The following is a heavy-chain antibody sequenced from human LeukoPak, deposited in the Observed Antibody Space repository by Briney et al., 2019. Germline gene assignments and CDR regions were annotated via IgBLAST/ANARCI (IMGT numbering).Heavy chain of an antibody. D-gene: IGHD6-13*01. CDR3: AKAGSGSWYSFDY. J-gene: IGHJ4*02. Sequence: ASVKVSCKASGYSFTGYYLHWLRQAPGQGLEWMGRIDPYSGGTNYAPQFQGRVSMTRDTSMSTAHMELNTLTSDDTAVYYCAKAGSGSWYSFDYWRQGTLVSVSS. V-gene: IGHV1-2*06. CDR2: IDPYSGGT. CDR1: GYSFTGYY.